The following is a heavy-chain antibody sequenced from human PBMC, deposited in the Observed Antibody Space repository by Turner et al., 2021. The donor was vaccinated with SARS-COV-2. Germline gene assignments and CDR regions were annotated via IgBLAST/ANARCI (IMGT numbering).Heavy chain of an antibody. Sequence: LQLPRPAPAVTMPAPSVIVSCTASGGTIPSESVRWGRRAPGQGREWMGGRNPILWIGNYDQNCQGRVKITADKSTSTSYMELSSLRSEDTAVYYCARAATMVRGVIRNSFYYYYGMDVWGQGTTVTVSS. V-gene: IGHV1-69*10. CDR3: ARAATMVRGVIRNSFYYYYGMDV. CDR1: GGTIPSES. J-gene: IGHJ6*02. D-gene: IGHD3-10*01. CDR2: RNPILWIG.